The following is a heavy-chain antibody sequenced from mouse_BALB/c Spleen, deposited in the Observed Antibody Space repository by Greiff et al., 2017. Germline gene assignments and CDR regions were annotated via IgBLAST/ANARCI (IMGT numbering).Heavy chain of an antibody. J-gene: IGHJ3*01. V-gene: IGHV1-15*01. D-gene: IGHD2-2*01. Sequence: QVQLKQSGAELVRPGASVTLSCKASGYTFTDYEMHWVKQTPVHGLEWIGAIDPETGGTAYNQKFKGKATLPADKSSSTAYMELRSLTSEDSAVYYCTRSYYGYDRFAYWGQGTLVTVSA. CDR2: IDPETGGT. CDR1: GYTFTDYE. CDR3: TRSYYGYDRFAY.